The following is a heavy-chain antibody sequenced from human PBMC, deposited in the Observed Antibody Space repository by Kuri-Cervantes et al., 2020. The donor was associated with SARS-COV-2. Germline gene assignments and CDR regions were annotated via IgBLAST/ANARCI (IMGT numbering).Heavy chain of an antibody. V-gene: IGHV4-59*01. CDR1: GDSISSYH. CDR2: IYYSGST. CDR3: ARSTPFRRLVVISQGEAFDI. Sequence: GSLRLTCTVSGDSISSYHWSWIRQPPGKGLEWIGYIYYSGSTKYNPSLKSRVTISLNTSKNQSSLKLSSVTAADTAVYYCARSTPFRRLVVISQGEAFDIWGQGTMVTVSS. D-gene: IGHD3-22*01. J-gene: IGHJ3*02.